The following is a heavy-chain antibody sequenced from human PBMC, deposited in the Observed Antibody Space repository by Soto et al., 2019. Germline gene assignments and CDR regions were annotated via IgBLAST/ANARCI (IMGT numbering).Heavy chain of an antibody. J-gene: IGHJ4*02. V-gene: IGHV5-51*01. CDR1: GYNFAGYW. CDR3: ARGGVSTRTFDY. CDR2: IYPSDSDT. Sequence: RGESLKISCKGSGYNFAGYWIAWVRQMPGKGLELMGIIYPSDSDTRYRPSFQGQVTISADKSISSAYLQWSSLRASDTAMYYCARGGVSTRTFDYWGQGTPVTVSS. D-gene: IGHD3-3*01.